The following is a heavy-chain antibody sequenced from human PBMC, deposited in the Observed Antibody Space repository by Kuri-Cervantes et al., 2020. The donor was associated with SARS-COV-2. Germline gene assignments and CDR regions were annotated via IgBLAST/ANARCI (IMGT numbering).Heavy chain of an antibody. J-gene: IGHJ3*02. Sequence: SETLSLTCTVSGDSISDHYWSWIRQPPGKGPEWIGCIHYSGSTDYNPSLKSRVTISIDTSKNQFSLKLSSVTAADTAVYYCARARDSSIFGVVIDDAFDIWGQGTMVTVSS. CDR3: ARARDSSIFGVVIDDAFDI. CDR2: IHYSGST. CDR1: GDSISDHY. D-gene: IGHD3-3*01. V-gene: IGHV4-59*08.